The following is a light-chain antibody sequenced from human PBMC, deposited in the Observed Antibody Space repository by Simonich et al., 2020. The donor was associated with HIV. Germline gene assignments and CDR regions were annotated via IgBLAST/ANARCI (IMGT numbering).Light chain of an antibody. J-gene: IGKJ2*01. CDR3: QQRSYWMYT. CDR1: QNVASN. V-gene: IGKV3D-15*01. CDR2: GAS. Sequence: VMTQSPATLSVSPGERATLSCRASQNVASNLAWYQQKPGQAPRLLIYGASSRATGIPDRFSGSGFGTEFTLTISSLEPEDFAVYYCQQRSYWMYTFGQGTKLEIK.